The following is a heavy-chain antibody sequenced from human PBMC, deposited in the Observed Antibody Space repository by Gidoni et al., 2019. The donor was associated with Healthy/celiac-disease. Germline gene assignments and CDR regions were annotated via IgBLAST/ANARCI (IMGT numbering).Heavy chain of an antibody. CDR2: ISWNSGSI. V-gene: IGHV3-9*01. CDR1: GFTFDDYA. Sequence: GFTFDDYAMHWVRQAPGKGLEWVSGISWNSGSIGYADSVKGRFTISRDNAKNSLYLQTNSLRAEDTALYYCAKDIIVGENWNYGAPGYYGMDVWGQGTTVTVSS. D-gene: IGHD1-7*01. J-gene: IGHJ6*02. CDR3: AKDIIVGENWNYGAPGYYGMDV.